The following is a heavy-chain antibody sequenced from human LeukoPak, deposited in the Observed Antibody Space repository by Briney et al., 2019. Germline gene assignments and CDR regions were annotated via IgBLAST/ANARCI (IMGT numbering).Heavy chain of an antibody. Sequence: LXLTXXXXGXSFXGYYWSWIRQPPXKGLEWIGEINHSGSTNYNPSLKSGVTISVDTSKNQFSLKLSSVTAADTAVYYCARGPNRYCSSTSCYIYYFDYWGQGTLVTVSS. CDR3: ARGPNRYCSSTSCYIYYFDY. J-gene: IGHJ4*02. CDR1: GXSFXGYY. CDR2: INHSGST. V-gene: IGHV4-34*01. D-gene: IGHD2-2*01.